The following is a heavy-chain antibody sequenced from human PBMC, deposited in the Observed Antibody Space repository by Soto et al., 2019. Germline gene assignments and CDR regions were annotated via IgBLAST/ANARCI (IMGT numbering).Heavy chain of an antibody. J-gene: IGHJ3*02. CDR2: IYPGDSDT. CDR1: GYSFTSYW. V-gene: IGHV5-51*01. CDR3: ARRVFGSSADDAFDI. Sequence: GESLKISCKGLGYSFTSYWIGWVRQMPGKGLEWMGIIYPGDSDTRYSPSFQGQVTISADKSISTAYLQWSSLKASDTAMYYCARRVFGSSADDAFDIWGQGTMVTVSS. D-gene: IGHD2-2*01.